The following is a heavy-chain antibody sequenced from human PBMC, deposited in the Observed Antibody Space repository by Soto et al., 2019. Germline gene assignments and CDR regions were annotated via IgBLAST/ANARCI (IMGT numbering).Heavy chain of an antibody. Sequence: EVQLVESGGGLVQPGGSLKLSCAASGFTFSGSAMHWVRQASGKGLEWVGRISSKANNYATAYAASVKGRFTISRDNSKNTAYLQMNSLKTEDTAVYYCTRHALQYCGGDCYLLPYFDLWGRGTLVTVSS. J-gene: IGHJ2*01. V-gene: IGHV3-73*02. CDR1: GFTFSGSA. D-gene: IGHD2-21*02. CDR2: ISSKANNYAT. CDR3: TRHALQYCGGDCYLLPYFDL.